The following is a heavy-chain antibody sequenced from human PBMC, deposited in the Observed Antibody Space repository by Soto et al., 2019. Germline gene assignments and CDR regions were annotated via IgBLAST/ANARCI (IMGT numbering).Heavy chain of an antibody. CDR2: IYYSGST. CDR1: GGSISSYY. J-gene: IGHJ6*02. V-gene: IGHV4-59*01. Sequence: PSETLSLTCTVSGGSISSYYWSWIRQPPGKGLEWIGYIYYSGSTNYNPSLKSRVTISVDTSKNQFSLKLSSVTAADTAVYYCARWTEYSSSPRDYYGMDVWGQGTTVTV. D-gene: IGHD6-6*01. CDR3: ARWTEYSSSPRDYYGMDV.